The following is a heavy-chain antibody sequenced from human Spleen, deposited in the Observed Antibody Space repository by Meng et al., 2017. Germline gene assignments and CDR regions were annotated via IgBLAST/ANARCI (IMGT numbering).Heavy chain of an antibody. D-gene: IGHD7-27*01. CDR3: ATVGMGLDS. CDR1: GGSISSDSHY. V-gene: IGHV4-61*02. Sequence: QGQLTGAGPGLVKPSQTLSLTCIVSGGSISSDSHYWSWIRQPAGKELEWIGRIYPSGSTNYNPSLRGRVTMSVDTSKNQFSLKLNSVTAADTAVYYCATVGMGLDSWGQGILVTVSS. J-gene: IGHJ4*02. CDR2: IYPSGST.